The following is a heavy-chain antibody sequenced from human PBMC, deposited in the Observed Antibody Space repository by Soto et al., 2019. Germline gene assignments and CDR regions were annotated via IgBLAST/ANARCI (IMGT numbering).Heavy chain of an antibody. V-gene: IGHV5-51*01. CDR2: IYPGDSDT. D-gene: IGHD3-10*01. CDR1: GYSFTTYW. Sequence: GESLKISCQGSGYSFTTYWIGWVRQMPGKGLEWMGIIYPGDSDTRYSPSFQGQVTISADKSISTAYLQWSSLKASDTAMYYCARRISSFDYGHFDYWGQGTLVTVSS. J-gene: IGHJ4*02. CDR3: ARRISSFDYGHFDY.